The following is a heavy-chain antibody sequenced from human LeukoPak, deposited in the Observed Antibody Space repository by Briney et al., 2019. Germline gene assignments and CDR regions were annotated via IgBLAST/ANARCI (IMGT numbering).Heavy chain of an antibody. D-gene: IGHD3-9*01. V-gene: IGHV3-7*03. Sequence: GGSLRLSCEASGFTFSSYWMSWVRQAPGKGLEWVANIKADGSEKYYVDSVKGRFTISRDNAKNSLYLQMNSLRAEDTAVYYCARDYTGYFPWGQGTLVIVSS. CDR1: GFTFSSYW. CDR2: IKADGSEK. J-gene: IGHJ5*02. CDR3: ARDYTGYFP.